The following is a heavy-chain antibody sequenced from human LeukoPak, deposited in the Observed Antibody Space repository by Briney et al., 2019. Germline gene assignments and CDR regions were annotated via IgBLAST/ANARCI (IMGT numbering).Heavy chain of an antibody. Sequence: GESLKISCKGSGYSFTTYWIGWLRQMPGRGPEWMGVVHPRDPEIKYRPPFQGQVTISVDKPISTAYLQWDSLKASDTAMYYCARLDVGGYYFAENWGQGTLVTVSS. V-gene: IGHV5-51*04. CDR1: GYSFTTYW. D-gene: IGHD3-22*01. J-gene: IGHJ4*02. CDR2: VHPRDPEI. CDR3: ARLDVGGYYFAEN.